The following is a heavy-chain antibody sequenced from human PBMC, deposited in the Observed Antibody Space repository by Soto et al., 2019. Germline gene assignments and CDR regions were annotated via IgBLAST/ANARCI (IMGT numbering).Heavy chain of an antibody. D-gene: IGHD6-13*01. J-gene: IGHJ6*02. CDR1: GYTFTSYD. V-gene: IGHV1-8*01. Sequence: QVQLVQSGAEVKKPGASVKVSCKASGYTFTSYDINWVRQATGQGLEWMGWMNPNSGNTGYAQKFQGRVTMTRNTSISTAYMELSSLRSEDTAVYYRARRGYSSSWYYYYYYGMDVWGQWTTVTVSS. CDR3: ARRGYSSSWYYYYYYGMDV. CDR2: MNPNSGNT.